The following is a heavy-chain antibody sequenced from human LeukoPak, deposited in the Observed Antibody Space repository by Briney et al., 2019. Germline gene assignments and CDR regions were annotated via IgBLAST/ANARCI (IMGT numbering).Heavy chain of an antibody. CDR2: MNPNSGNT. V-gene: IGHV1-8*01. D-gene: IGHD2-15*01. J-gene: IGHJ4*02. CDR1: GYSFTSYD. Sequence: ASVKVSCKASGYSFTSYDINWVRQATGQGLEWMGWMNPNSGNTGYAQKFQGRVTMTTNTSITTAYMELSSLKSEDTAVYYCARVGVVVADIDYWGQGTLVTVSS. CDR3: ARVGVVVADIDY.